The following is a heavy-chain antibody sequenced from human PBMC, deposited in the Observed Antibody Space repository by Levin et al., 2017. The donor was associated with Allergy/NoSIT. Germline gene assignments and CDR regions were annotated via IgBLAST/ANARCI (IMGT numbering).Heavy chain of an antibody. J-gene: IGHJ3*02. D-gene: IGHD5-12*01. V-gene: IGHV3-30*18. Sequence: RGESLKITCAASGFTFSSYGMHWVRQAPGKGLEWVAVILYYGSNKYYADSVKGRFTISRDNSKNTLYLQMNSVRAEDTAVYYCAKDQGHDSGYAGRDAFDIWGEGTMVTVS. CDR2: ILYYGSNK. CDR1: GFTFSSYG. CDR3: AKDQGHDSGYAGRDAFDI.